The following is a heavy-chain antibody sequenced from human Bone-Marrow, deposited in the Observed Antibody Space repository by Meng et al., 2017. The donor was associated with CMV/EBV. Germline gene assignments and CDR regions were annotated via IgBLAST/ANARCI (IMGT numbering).Heavy chain of an antibody. CDR1: GYTFTSYG. J-gene: IGHJ4*02. Sequence: VQRVEAGTEVKKPGASVKVSCKASGYTFTSYGISWVRQAPGQGLEWMGWISAYNGNTNYAQKLQGRVTMTTDTSTSTAYMELRSLRSDDTAVYYCAVTYYYDSSGYYSFDYWGQGTLVTVSS. CDR3: AVTYYYDSSGYYSFDY. D-gene: IGHD3-22*01. V-gene: IGHV1-18*01. CDR2: ISAYNGNT.